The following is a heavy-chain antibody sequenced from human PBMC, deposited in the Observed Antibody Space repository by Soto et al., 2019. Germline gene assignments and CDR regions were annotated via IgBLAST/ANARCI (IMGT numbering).Heavy chain of an antibody. Sequence: VQLVQSGAVGQKPGSSVKVSCKASGGTFSSYSFSWVRQAPGKGPEYSGGIIPMFGTTNYAQKFQGRVTITADESTTTTHMDLRSLRSEDTAVYYCARAPTERTSWFDPWGQGSLVTVSS. CDR2: IIPMFGTT. J-gene: IGHJ5*02. CDR3: ARAPTERTSWFDP. V-gene: IGHV1-69*01. CDR1: GGTFSSYS.